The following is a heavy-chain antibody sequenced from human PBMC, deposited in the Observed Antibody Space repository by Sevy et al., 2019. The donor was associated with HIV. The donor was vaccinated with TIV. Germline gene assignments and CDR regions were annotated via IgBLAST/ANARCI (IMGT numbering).Heavy chain of an antibody. CDR3: ARVMPKKYSSSWHLLSGVDY. Sequence: ASVKVSCKASGYTFTGYYMHWVRQAPGQGLEWMGWINPNSGGTNYAQKFQGRVTMTRDTSISTAYMELSRLRSDDTAVYYCARVMPKKYSSSWHLLSGVDYWGQGTLVTVSS. J-gene: IGHJ4*02. CDR2: INPNSGGT. V-gene: IGHV1-2*02. CDR1: GYTFTGYY. D-gene: IGHD6-13*01.